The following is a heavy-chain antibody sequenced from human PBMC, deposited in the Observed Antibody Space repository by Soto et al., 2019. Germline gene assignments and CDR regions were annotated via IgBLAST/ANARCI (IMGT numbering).Heavy chain of an antibody. V-gene: IGHV3-23*01. J-gene: IGHJ4*02. CDR3: AKGGLIAVAGGAVDY. Sequence: EVQLLESGGGLVQPGGSLRLSCAASGFTFSSYVMSWVRQAPGKGLEWVSAISGSGGSTYYADSVKGRFTISRDNSKNTLYLQMNSLRAEDTAVYYCAKGGLIAVAGGAVDYWGQGTLVTVSS. CDR1: GFTFSSYV. CDR2: ISGSGGST. D-gene: IGHD6-19*01.